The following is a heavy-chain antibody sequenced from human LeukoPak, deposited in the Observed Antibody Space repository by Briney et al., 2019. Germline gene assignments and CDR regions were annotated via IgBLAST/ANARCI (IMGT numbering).Heavy chain of an antibody. CDR2: ISTSGST. V-gene: IGHV4-61*02. CDR3: ARDSRSSINWFDP. CDR1: GGSIGSGSYY. D-gene: IGHD2-2*01. J-gene: IGHJ5*02. Sequence: SETLSLTCTVSGGSIGSGSYYWRWLRQPAGTGLEWIGRISTSGSTNYNPSLKSRVTMSVDTSKNQFSLKLSSVTAADTAMYYCARDSRSSINWFDPWGQGTLVTVSS.